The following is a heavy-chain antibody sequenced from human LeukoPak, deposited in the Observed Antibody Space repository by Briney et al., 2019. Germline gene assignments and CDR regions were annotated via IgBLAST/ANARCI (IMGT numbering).Heavy chain of an antibody. D-gene: IGHD2-21*02. J-gene: IGHJ6*03. CDR1: GFTFSSYA. Sequence: GRSLRLSCAASGFTFSSYAMHWVRQAPGKGLEWVAFIRFDGSNKYYADSVKGRFTISRDNSKNTLYLQMNGLRAEDTAVYYCAKGNCGGDCYTYYYFYMDVWGKGTTVTVSS. CDR2: IRFDGSNK. V-gene: IGHV3-30*02. CDR3: AKGNCGGDCYTYYYFYMDV.